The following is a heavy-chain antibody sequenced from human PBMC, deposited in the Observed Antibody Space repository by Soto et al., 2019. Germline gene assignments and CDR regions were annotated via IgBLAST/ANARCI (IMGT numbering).Heavy chain of an antibody. Sequence: SETLSLTCTVSGGSVTSGSYYWSWIRQPPGKGLEWIGFVNYIGITNYNPSLKSRLTISRDTSKNQFTLKLRSVTAADTAVYYCARDPEYGSYFDYWGQGTLVTVSS. CDR2: VNYIGIT. CDR1: GGSVTSGSYY. J-gene: IGHJ4*02. V-gene: IGHV4-61*01. CDR3: ARDPEYGSYFDY. D-gene: IGHD3-10*01.